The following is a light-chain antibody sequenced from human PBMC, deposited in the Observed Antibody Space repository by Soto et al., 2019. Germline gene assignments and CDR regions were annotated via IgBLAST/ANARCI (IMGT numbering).Light chain of an antibody. CDR1: QSLAYGDGTIY. CDR3: LQGTHWPLT. Sequence: EVVMTQSPLSLSVTLGQSASISCRASQSLAYGDGTIYLNWFHQRPGQSPRRLIYKVSNRDSGVPDRFSGTWSGTNFTLTISRVEAEDVGVYYCLQGTHWPLTFGGGTKVEIK. V-gene: IGKV2-30*01. J-gene: IGKJ4*01. CDR2: KVS.